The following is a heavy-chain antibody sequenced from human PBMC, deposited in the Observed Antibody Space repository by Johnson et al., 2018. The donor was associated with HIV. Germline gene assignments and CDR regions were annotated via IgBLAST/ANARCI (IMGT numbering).Heavy chain of an antibody. CDR2: IDWSGGRT. D-gene: IGHD3-10*01. CDR1: GFTFDDYG. CDR3: ARRGITIVDDAFDI. J-gene: IGHJ3*02. Sequence: VPLVESGGGLVPPGGSLRLSCAASGFTFDDYGMSWVRQAPGKGLEWVSGIDWSGGRTGYADSVKGRFTISRDNAKKLLYLQMYSLRAEETAFYYCARRGITIVDDAFDIWGQGTMVTVSS. V-gene: IGHV3-20*04.